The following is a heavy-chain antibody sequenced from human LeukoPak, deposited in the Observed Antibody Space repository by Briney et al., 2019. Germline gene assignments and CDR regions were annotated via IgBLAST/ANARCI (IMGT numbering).Heavy chain of an antibody. CDR2: INPNSGGT. D-gene: IGHD3-10*01. V-gene: IGHV1-2*02. J-gene: IGHJ4*02. CDR1: GYTFTGYY. CDR3: ARPMVRGVYYFDY. Sequence: ASVKVSCKASGYTFTGYYMHWVRQAPGQGLEWMGWINPNSGGTNCAQKFQGRVTMSRDTSISTAYMELSRLRSDDTAVYYCARPMVRGVYYFDYWGQGTLVTVSS.